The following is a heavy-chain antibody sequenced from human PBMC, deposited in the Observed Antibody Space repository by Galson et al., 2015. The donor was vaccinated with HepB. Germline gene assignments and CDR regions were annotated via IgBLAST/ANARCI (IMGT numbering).Heavy chain of an antibody. J-gene: IGHJ6*03. CDR2: ITLGFDVV. Sequence: SVKVSCKASGGTFTSSAISWVRQAPGQGLEWMGGITLGFDVVNYAQKFQDRVTITADETANIAYMELTSLRVDDTAVYYCAAEPQMTRGRNWYYYLDVWGKGTPVTVSS. V-gene: IGHV1-69*13. D-gene: IGHD3-10*01. CDR1: GGTFTSSA. CDR3: AAEPQMTRGRNWYYYLDV.